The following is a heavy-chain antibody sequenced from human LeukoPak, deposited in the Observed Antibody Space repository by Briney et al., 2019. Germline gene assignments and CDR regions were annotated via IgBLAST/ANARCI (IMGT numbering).Heavy chain of an antibody. J-gene: IGHJ5*02. CDR2: INWNGGSI. CDR1: GFTFDDYG. V-gene: IGHV3-20*04. Sequence: GGSLRLSCAVSGFTFDDYGMSWVRQAPGKGLEWVSGINWNGGSIGYADSVKGRFTISRDNAKNSLHLQMNSLRAEDTALYYCARGDSSGWYYWFDPWGQGTLVTVST. CDR3: ARGDSSGWYYWFDP. D-gene: IGHD6-19*01.